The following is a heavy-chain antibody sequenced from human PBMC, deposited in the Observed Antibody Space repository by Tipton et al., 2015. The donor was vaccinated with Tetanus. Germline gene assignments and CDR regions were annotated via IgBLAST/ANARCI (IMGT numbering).Heavy chain of an antibody. Sequence: LVKPSQTLTLTCSFSGLSLDSTGVGVGWIRQPPGKALECLALVYWNDDKRYSPSLKSRLSITRDTSKNTVVLTMTSMDPVDTATYYCARTVTPALKAFDYWGQGALVAVST. CDR2: VYWNDDK. CDR1: GLSLDSTGVG. D-gene: IGHD4-11*01. CDR3: ARTVTPALKAFDY. V-gene: IGHV2-5*01. J-gene: IGHJ4*02.